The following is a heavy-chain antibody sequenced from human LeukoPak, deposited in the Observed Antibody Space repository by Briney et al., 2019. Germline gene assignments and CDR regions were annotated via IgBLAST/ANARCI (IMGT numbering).Heavy chain of an antibody. V-gene: IGHV3-7*01. Sequence: GGSLRLSCAASGFTFSSYWMSWVRQAPGKGLEWVANIKQDGSEKYYVDSVKGRFTISRDNAKNSLYLQMNSLRAEDTAVYYCARGARITIFGVVIDYYYVDVWGKGTTVTVSS. CDR3: ARGARITIFGVVIDYYYVDV. CDR2: IKQDGSEK. D-gene: IGHD3-3*01. J-gene: IGHJ6*03. CDR1: GFTFSSYW.